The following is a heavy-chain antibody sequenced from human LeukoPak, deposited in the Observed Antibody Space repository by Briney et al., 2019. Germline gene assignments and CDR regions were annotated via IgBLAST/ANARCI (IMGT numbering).Heavy chain of an antibody. CDR2: IYTSGST. CDR3: ARDIRWSTTSWYYYYMDV. CDR1: GGSISSYY. D-gene: IGHD2-2*01. J-gene: IGHJ6*03. V-gene: IGHV4-4*07. Sequence: SETLSLTCTVSGGSISSYYWSWIRQPAGKGLEWIGRIYTSGSTNYNPSLKSRVTISLDTSKNQFSLNLSSVTAADTAVYYCARDIRWSTTSWYYYYMDVWGKGTTVTISS.